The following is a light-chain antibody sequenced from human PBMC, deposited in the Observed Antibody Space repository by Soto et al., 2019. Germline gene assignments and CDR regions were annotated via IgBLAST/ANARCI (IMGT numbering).Light chain of an antibody. CDR1: EDISYW. Sequence: DIQMTQTPSSVSASVGDRVTITCRASEDISYWVAWYQQKPGKAPKLLIHAAARLHSGVPSRFSGRGSGTEFTLTITGLQPEDFATYYCQQSNSFPYTFGQGTKVDMK. CDR3: QQSNSFPYT. J-gene: IGKJ2*01. CDR2: AAA. V-gene: IGKV1D-12*01.